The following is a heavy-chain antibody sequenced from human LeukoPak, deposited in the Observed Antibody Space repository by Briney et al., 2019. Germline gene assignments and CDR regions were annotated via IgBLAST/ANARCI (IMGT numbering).Heavy chain of an antibody. V-gene: IGHV7-4-1*02. Sequence: ASVKVSCKASGYTFTSYAMNWVRQAPGQGLEWMGWINTDTGNPTYAQGFTGRFVFSLDTSVSTAYLQISSLKAEDTAVYYCARGSFPSDDILTGPFDNWGQGTLVTVSS. D-gene: IGHD3-9*01. CDR3: ARGSFPSDDILTGPFDN. J-gene: IGHJ4*02. CDR1: GYTFTSYA. CDR2: INTDTGNP.